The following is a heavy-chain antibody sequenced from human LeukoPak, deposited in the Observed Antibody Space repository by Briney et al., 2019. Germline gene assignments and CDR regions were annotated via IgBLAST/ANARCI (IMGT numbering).Heavy chain of an antibody. V-gene: IGHV3-30*02. CDR1: GFTFSSYG. J-gene: IGHJ4*02. CDR3: AKVRHIVVVPAALDY. Sequence: GGSLRLSCAASGFTFSSYGVHWVRQAPGKGLEWVAFIRYDGSNKYYADSVKGRFTISRDNSKNTLYLQMNSLRAEDTAVYYCAKVRHIVVVPAALDYWGQGTLVTVSS. CDR2: IRYDGSNK. D-gene: IGHD2-2*01.